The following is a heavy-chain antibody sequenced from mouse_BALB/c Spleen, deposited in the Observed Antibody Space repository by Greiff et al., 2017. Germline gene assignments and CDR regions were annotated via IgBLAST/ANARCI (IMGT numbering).Heavy chain of an antibody. J-gene: IGHJ1*01. D-gene: IGHD1-1*01. CDR3: ARVGYYYGSSYDWYFDV. V-gene: IGHV14-3*02. Sequence: VQLKESGAELVKPGASVKLSCTASGFNIKDTYMHWVKQRPEQGLEWIGRIDPANGNTKYDPKFQGKATITADTSSNTAYLQLSSLTSEDTAVYYCARVGYYYGSSYDWYFDVWGAGTTVTVSS. CDR2: IDPANGNT. CDR1: GFNIKDTY.